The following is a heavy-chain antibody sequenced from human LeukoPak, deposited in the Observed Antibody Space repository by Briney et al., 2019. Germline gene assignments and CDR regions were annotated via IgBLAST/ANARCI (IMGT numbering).Heavy chain of an antibody. CDR1: GLTFSSYE. Sequence: GGSLRLSCAASGLTFSSYEMNWVRQAPGKGLEWVSYISSSGSTIYYADSVKGRFTISRDNAKNSMYLQMNSLRADDTAEYYCARDRGYNAFDIWGQGTMVTVSS. D-gene: IGHD5-18*01. CDR3: ARDRGYNAFDI. CDR2: ISSSGSTI. J-gene: IGHJ3*02. V-gene: IGHV3-48*03.